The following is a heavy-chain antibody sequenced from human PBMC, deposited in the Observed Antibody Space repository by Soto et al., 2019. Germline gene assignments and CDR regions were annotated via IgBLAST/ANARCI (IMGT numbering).Heavy chain of an antibody. V-gene: IGHV4-59*01. CDR3: TGSGYGMGNYYYYYMDV. Sequence: QVQLQESGPGLVKPSETLSLTCTVSGGSISSYYWSWIRQPPGKGLEWIGYIYYSGSTNYNPSLKSRVTISVDTSKTQFSLKLSSVTAADTAVYYCTGSGYGMGNYYYYYMDVWGKGTTVTVSS. CDR2: IYYSGST. D-gene: IGHD3-3*01. CDR1: GGSISSYY. J-gene: IGHJ6*03.